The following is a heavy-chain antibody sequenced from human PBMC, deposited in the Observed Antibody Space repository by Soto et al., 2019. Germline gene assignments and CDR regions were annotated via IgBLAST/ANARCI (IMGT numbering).Heavy chain of an antibody. CDR1: GGSISSYY. CDR2: IYYSGST. Sequence: SETLSLTCTVSGGSISSYYWSWIRQPPGKGLEWIGYIYYSGSTNYNPSLKSRVTISVDTSKNQFSLKLSSVTAADTAVYYCARGGITMVREVSYYYGMDVWGQGTTVTVSS. J-gene: IGHJ6*02. D-gene: IGHD3-10*01. CDR3: ARGGITMVREVSYYYGMDV. V-gene: IGHV4-59*01.